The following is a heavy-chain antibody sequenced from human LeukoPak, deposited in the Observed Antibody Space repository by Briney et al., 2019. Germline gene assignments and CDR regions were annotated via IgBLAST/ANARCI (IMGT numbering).Heavy chain of an antibody. CDR1: GFTFSSYS. Sequence: GGSLRLSCAASGFTFSSYSMNWVRQAPGKGLEWVSSISSSSSYIYYADSVKGRFTISRDNAKNSLYLQMNSLRAEDTAAYYCARDHATYDFWSGYISYFXXXXXXTLVTVSS. V-gene: IGHV3-21*01. D-gene: IGHD3-3*01. CDR3: ARDHATYDFWSGYISYFXX. J-gene: IGHJ4*01. CDR2: ISSSSSYI.